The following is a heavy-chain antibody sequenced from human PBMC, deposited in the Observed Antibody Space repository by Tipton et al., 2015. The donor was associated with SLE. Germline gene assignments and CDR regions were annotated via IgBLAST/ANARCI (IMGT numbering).Heavy chain of an antibody. D-gene: IGHD2-21*02. CDR1: GGSISSYY. Sequence: TLSLTCTVSGGSISSYYWSWIRQPPGKGLEWIGYIGHSGSTNYNPSLNSRVTMSIDTSKNQFSLKLTSVTAADTAVYYCARQLGWGDPFAFDYWGQGTLVTVSS. V-gene: IGHV4-59*08. J-gene: IGHJ4*02. CDR2: IGHSGST. CDR3: ARQLGWGDPFAFDY.